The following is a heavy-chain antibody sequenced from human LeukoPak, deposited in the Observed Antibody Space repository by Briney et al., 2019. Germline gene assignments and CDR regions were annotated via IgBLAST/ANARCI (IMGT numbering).Heavy chain of an antibody. D-gene: IGHD3-22*01. CDR2: ISYSGRT. CDR1: GGSTSSSSFY. CDR3: ARLRAYYYDSSGYYNFDF. V-gene: IGHV4-39*01. Sequence: SETLSLTCTVSGGSTSSSSFYWGWTRQPPGKGLECIGRISYSGRTYYNPSLQSRVTISVDTSKNQFSLRLSSVTAADTAVYYCARLRAYYYDSSGYYNFDFWGQGTLVTVSS. J-gene: IGHJ4*02.